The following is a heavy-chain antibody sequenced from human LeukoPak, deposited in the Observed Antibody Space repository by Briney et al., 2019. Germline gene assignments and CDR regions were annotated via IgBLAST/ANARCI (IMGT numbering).Heavy chain of an antibody. Sequence: SETLSLTCAVYGGSFSGYYWSWIRQPPGKGLEWIGEINHSGRTNYNPSFKSRVTISVDTSKNQFSLKLSSVTAADTAVYYCARGGGYNWFDPWGQGTLVTVSS. V-gene: IGHV4-34*01. CDR1: GGSFSGYY. CDR3: ARGGGYNWFDP. J-gene: IGHJ5*02. CDR2: INHSGRT.